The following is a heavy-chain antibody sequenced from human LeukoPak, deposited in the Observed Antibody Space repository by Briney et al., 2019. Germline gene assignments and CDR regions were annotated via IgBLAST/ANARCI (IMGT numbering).Heavy chain of an antibody. Sequence: SETLSLTCTVSGVSISNYYWSWIRQPPGKGLEWIGFIYHSGSTNYNPSLKSRVTISVDTSKNQFSLKLSSVTAADTAVYYCAREGAAGAFDIWGQGTMVTVSS. V-gene: IGHV4-59*01. J-gene: IGHJ3*02. CDR3: AREGAAGAFDI. CDR1: GVSISNYY. CDR2: IYHSGST. D-gene: IGHD6-25*01.